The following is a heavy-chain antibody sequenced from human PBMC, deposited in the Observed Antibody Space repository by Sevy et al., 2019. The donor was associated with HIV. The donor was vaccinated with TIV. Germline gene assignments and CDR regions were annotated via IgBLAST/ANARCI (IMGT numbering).Heavy chain of an antibody. V-gene: IGHV3-30-3*01. Sequence: GESLKISCAASGFTFSSYAMHWVRQAPGKGLEWVAVISYDGSNKYYADSVKGRFTISRDNSKNTLYLQMNSLRAEDTAVYYCAGGRRYYYGSGSYSYYFDYWGQGTLVTVSS. J-gene: IGHJ4*02. CDR1: GFTFSSYA. CDR3: AGGRRYYYGSGSYSYYFDY. CDR2: ISYDGSNK. D-gene: IGHD3-10*01.